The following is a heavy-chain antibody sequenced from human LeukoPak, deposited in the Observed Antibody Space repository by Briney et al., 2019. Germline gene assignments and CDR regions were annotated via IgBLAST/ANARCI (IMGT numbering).Heavy chain of an antibody. Sequence: PSETLSLTCSVSCGSTISHYGSWLRQPPGRGQEWTAYNYYTGTTNYNPSVKTRVTISIDTSKDQSALRPGSVSAADTAVYYCAGLRSRAFDIWGPGTMVSVSS. D-gene: IGHD6-6*01. J-gene: IGHJ3*02. V-gene: IGHV4-59*08. CDR1: CGSTISHY. CDR3: AGLRSRAFDI. CDR2: NYYTGTT.